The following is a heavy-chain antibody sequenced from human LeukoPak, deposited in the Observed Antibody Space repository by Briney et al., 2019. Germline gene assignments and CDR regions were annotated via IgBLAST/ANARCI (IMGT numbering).Heavy chain of an antibody. CDR2: IKSKTDDETT. CDR1: GFTFSNAW. D-gene: IGHD1-20*01. V-gene: IGHV3-15*01. Sequence: PGGSLRLSCAASGFTFSNAWMNWVRQAPGKGLEWVGRIKSKTDDETTDYAAPVKGRFTISRDDSKNTLYLQMNSLKSEDTAVYYCTTITHAAFDIWGQGTTVTVSS. J-gene: IGHJ3*02. CDR3: TTITHAAFDI.